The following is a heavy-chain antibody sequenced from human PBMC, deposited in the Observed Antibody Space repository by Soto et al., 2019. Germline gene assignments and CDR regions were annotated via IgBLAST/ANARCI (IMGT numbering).Heavy chain of an antibody. CDR1: GGSISSGGYY. Sequence: PSETLSLTCTVSGGSISSGGYYCSWIRQHPGKGLEWIGYIYYSGSTYYNPSLKNRVTISVDTSKNQFSLKLSSVTAADTAVYYCAATISGDAFDIWGQGTMVTVSS. CDR2: IYYSGST. D-gene: IGHD2-21*01. J-gene: IGHJ3*02. CDR3: AATISGDAFDI. V-gene: IGHV4-31*03.